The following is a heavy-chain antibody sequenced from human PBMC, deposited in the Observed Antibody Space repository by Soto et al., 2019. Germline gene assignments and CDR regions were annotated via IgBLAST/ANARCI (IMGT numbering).Heavy chain of an antibody. D-gene: IGHD1-1*01. J-gene: IGHJ4*02. V-gene: IGHV4-31*03. Sequence: QVQLQESGPGLVKPSQTLSLTCTVSGGSISSGGTGSYWTWIRQLPGKGLEWIGYIYYTGNTYYNSSLKSRPTISIDPAENHFSLKLTSVTAADTAVYFCASGHDAYKVRDGGQGTLVTVSS. CDR2: IYYTGNT. CDR1: GGSISSGGTGSY. CDR3: ASGHDAYKVRD.